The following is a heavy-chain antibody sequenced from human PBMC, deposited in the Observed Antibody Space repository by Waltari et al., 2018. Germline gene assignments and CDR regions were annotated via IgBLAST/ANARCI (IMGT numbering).Heavy chain of an antibody. CDR1: GYSFTSYW. D-gene: IGHD1-26*01. J-gene: IGHJ5*02. CDR3: ARHLMPGGSFHHNWFDP. CDR2: IYPGDSDT. V-gene: IGHV5-51*01. Sequence: EVQLVQSGAEVKKPGESLKISCKGSGYSFTSYWIGGVRQMPGKGLEWMGIIYPGDSDTRYSPSFQGQVTISADKSISTAYLQWSSLKASDTAMYYCARHLMPGGSFHHNWFDPWGQGTLVTVSS.